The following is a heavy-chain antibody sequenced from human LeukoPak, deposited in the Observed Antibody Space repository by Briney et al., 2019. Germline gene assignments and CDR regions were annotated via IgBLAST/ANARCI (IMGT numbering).Heavy chain of an antibody. CDR2: ISSRSNYI. CDR1: AFTFRSYA. J-gene: IGHJ4*02. Sequence: GGSLRLSCAASAFTFRSYAMSWVRQAGGKGLEWVASISSRSNYIYYADSLKGRVTVSRDNARNSLFLQMTSLRAEDTAVYYCARDYLGFGESGFDYWGQGTQVIVSS. D-gene: IGHD3-10*01. V-gene: IGHV3-21*01. CDR3: ARDYLGFGESGFDY.